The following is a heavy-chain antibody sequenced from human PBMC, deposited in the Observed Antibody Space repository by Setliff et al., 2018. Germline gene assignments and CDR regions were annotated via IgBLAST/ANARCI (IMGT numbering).Heavy chain of an antibody. D-gene: IGHD3-16*01. V-gene: IGHV4-59*01. CDR2: IYYSGNSNYDT. CDR1: GGSINSYY. CDR3: ARGPRRGGFDY. J-gene: IGHJ4*02. Sequence: SETLSLTCIVSGGSINSYYWNWIRQPPGKGLEWIGYIYYSGNSNYDTNYNPSLKSRVTISVDTSKNQFSLKLSSVTPADTAVYYCARGPRRGGFDYWGQGTLVTVSS.